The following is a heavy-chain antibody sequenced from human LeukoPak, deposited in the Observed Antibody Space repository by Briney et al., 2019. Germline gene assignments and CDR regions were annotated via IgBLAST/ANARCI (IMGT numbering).Heavy chain of an antibody. CDR3: VRGRDYVGVAASLDL. CDR2: ISSRSITI. D-gene: IGHD4-17*01. J-gene: IGHJ5*02. CDR1: GFTFSSYP. Sequence: GGSLRLSCAASGFTFSSYPMTRVRQAPGKGLEWVSYISSRSITIYYVDPVKGRSTISRDDAKNSLSLQMNNLRAEDTALYYCVRGRDYVGVAASLDLWGRGTLVTVSP. V-gene: IGHV3-48*04.